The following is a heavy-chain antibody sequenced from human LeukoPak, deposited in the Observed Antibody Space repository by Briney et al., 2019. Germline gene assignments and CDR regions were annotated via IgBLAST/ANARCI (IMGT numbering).Heavy chain of an antibody. V-gene: IGHV3-33*01. CDR1: GFTFSSYG. Sequence: GGSLRLSCAASGFTFSSYGMHWVRQAPGKGLEWVAVIWYDGSNKYYADSVKGRFTISRGNSKNTLYLQMNSLRAEDTAVYYCARDPSSGWYYYYYGTDVWGQGTTVTVSS. J-gene: IGHJ6*02. D-gene: IGHD6-19*01. CDR2: IWYDGSNK. CDR3: ARDPSSGWYYYYYGTDV.